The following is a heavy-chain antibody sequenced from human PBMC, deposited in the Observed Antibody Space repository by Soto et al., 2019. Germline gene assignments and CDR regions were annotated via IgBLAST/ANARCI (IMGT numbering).Heavy chain of an antibody. V-gene: IGHV1-69*13. D-gene: IGHD3-22*01. CDR2: GIPIFGTA. CDR3: ARDVLYYYDSSGYYSGRRPFDY. Sequence: SVKVSCKASGGTFSSYAISWVRQAPGQALEWMGAGIPIFGTANYAQKFQGRVTITADESTSTAYMELSSLRSEDTAVYYCARDVLYYYDSSGYYSGRRPFDYWGQGTLVTVSS. CDR1: GGTFSSYA. J-gene: IGHJ4*02.